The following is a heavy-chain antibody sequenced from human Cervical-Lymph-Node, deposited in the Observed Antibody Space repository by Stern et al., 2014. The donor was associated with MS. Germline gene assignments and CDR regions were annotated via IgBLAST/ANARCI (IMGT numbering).Heavy chain of an antibody. CDR2: INPSGAT. Sequence: VQLVESGSEVKKPGASVKVSCKASEYTHNNYLIHWVRQAPGQRPDWMGVINPSGATNDAQKVQVRVTMTTDASTSTFYMELSRLRSEDTAVYYCAVRYCSGGRCYSVPDVWGQGTTVIVSS. CDR1: EYTHNNYL. D-gene: IGHD2-15*01. J-gene: IGHJ6*02. CDR3: AVRYCSGGRCYSVPDV. V-gene: IGHV1-46*02.